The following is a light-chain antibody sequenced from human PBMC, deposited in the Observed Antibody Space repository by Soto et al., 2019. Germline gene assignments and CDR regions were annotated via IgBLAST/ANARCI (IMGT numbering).Light chain of an antibody. CDR2: AAS. V-gene: IGKV1-8*01. Sequence: AIRMTQSPSSFSASTGDRVTITCRASQGISSYLAWYQQKPGKAPKLLIYAASTLQSGAPSRFSGSGSGTDFTLTTSCLQSEDFTPYYCQQYYSYPPITFGQGTRLEIK. CDR1: QGISSY. J-gene: IGKJ5*01. CDR3: QQYYSYPPIT.